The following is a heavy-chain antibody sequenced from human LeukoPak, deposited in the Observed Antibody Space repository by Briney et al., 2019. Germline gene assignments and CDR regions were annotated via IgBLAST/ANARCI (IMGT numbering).Heavy chain of an antibody. CDR2: LYYSGST. Sequence: SETLSLTCTVSGGSISSYYWSWIRQPPGKGLEWIGYLYYSGSTNYNTSLTSQVTISVDTSKNQLSLKLSSVTAADTAVYYCAVLGNYALNYWGQGTLVTVSS. J-gene: IGHJ4*02. D-gene: IGHD1-7*01. CDR3: AVLGNYALNY. V-gene: IGHV4-59*13. CDR1: GGSISSYY.